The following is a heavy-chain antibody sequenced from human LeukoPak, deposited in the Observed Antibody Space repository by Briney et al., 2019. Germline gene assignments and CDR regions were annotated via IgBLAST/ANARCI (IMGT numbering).Heavy chain of an antibody. Sequence: SETLSLTCTVSGGSISTYYWNWLRQPPGKGLEWIGYIYYSGSTNYNPSLKSRVTISVGTSKNQFSLKLSSVTAADTAVYYCARTSIVGASDYWGQGTLVTVSS. V-gene: IGHV4-59*01. CDR3: ARTSIVGASDY. CDR1: GGSISTYY. D-gene: IGHD1-26*01. J-gene: IGHJ4*02. CDR2: IYYSGST.